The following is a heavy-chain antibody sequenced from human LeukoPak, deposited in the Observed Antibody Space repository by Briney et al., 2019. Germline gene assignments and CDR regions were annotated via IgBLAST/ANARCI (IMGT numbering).Heavy chain of an antibody. CDR1: GFTFSSNY. CDR2: IYSGGGA. V-gene: IGHV3-53*01. J-gene: IGHJ4*02. D-gene: IGHD5-24*01. CDR3: ARHQGDGYNRKSR. Sequence: PGGSLRLSCAASGFTFSSNYMSWVRQAPGKGLEWVSVIYSGGGAYYADSVKGRFTISRDNSKNTLYLQMNSLRAEDTAVYYCARHQGDGYNRKSRWGQGTLVTVSS.